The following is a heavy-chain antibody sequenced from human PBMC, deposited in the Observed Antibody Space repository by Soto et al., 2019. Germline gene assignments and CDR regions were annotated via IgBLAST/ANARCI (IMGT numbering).Heavy chain of an antibody. D-gene: IGHD6-13*01. CDR3: ARQGLGVTIAAGNNDMDV. CDR2: IYPGDSDT. Sequence: PGESLKISCKGSGYSSTRSWIGWVRQMPGKGLEWMGIIYPGDSDTRYSPSFQGQVTISADKSISTAYLQWSSLKASDTAMYHCARQGLGVTIAAGNNDMDVWGQGTTVTVSS. J-gene: IGHJ6*02. V-gene: IGHV5-51*01. CDR1: GYSSTRSW.